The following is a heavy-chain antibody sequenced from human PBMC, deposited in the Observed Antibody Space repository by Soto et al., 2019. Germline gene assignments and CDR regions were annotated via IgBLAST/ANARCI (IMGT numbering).Heavy chain of an antibody. J-gene: IGHJ4*02. CDR3: ARQVPMAGDILLDY. D-gene: IGHD6-19*01. Sequence: SETLSLTCAVYGGSFSGYYWSWIRQPPGKGLEWIGEINHSGSTNYNPSLKSRVTISVDTSKNQFSLKLSSVTAADTAVYYCARQVPMAGDILLDYWGQGTLVTVSS. V-gene: IGHV4-34*01. CDR2: INHSGST. CDR1: GGSFSGYY.